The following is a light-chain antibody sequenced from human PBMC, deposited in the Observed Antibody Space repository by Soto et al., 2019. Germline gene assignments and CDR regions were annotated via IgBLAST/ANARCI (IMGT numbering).Light chain of an antibody. CDR3: QQYGTSPPVYA. V-gene: IGKV3-20*01. CDR1: QSVSNTY. J-gene: IGKJ2*01. Sequence: EIVLTQSPGSLSLSPGERATLSCRTSQSVSNTYLAWYQQKPGQAPGLLIYGASSRAAGIPDRFSGGGSGTDFTLTISRLEPEDFAVYYCQQYGTSPPVYAFGQGTKLEIK. CDR2: GAS.